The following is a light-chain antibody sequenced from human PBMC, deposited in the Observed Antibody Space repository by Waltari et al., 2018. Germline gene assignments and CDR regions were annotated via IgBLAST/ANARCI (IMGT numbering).Light chain of an antibody. V-gene: IGLV7-46*01. CDR2: DTT. J-gene: IGLJ2*01. Sequence: QAVVTQEPSLTVSPGGTVTLTCASRAGAVTSGHYHHWFQQKLGQAPKTLIYDTTNKLSWTPARFSGSLAGDRAALTLSGAQPEDEADYYCWLYYSGAWVFGGGTRLTVL. CDR3: WLYYSGAWV. CDR1: AGAVTSGHY.